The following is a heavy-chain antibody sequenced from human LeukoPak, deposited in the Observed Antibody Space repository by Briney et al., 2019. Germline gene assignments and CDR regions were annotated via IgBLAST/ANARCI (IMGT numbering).Heavy chain of an antibody. CDR1: GFTFSSYS. CDR3: ARDWGELFGSDY. Sequence: GGSLRLSCAASGFTFSSYSMNWVRQAPGRGLEWVSSISGSSSYIYYADSVKGRFTISRDNAKNSLYLQMNSLRAEDTAVYYCARDWGELFGSDYWGQGTLVTVSS. J-gene: IGHJ4*02. CDR2: ISGSSSYI. D-gene: IGHD1-26*01. V-gene: IGHV3-21*01.